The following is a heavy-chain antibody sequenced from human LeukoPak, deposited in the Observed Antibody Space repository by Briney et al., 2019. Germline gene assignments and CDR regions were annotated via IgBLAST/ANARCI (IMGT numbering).Heavy chain of an antibody. J-gene: IGHJ3*02. CDR2: ISSGSSTV. D-gene: IGHD2-2*01. CDR3: ARGTNNAFDI. CDR1: GFTFSSYG. Sequence: GGSLRLSCAASGFTFSSYGMHWVRQTPGKGLQWVSYISSGSSTVYYADSVRGRFTISRDNAENSLYLQMNSLRAEDTAVYYCARGTNNAFDIWGQGTIVTVSS. V-gene: IGHV3-48*04.